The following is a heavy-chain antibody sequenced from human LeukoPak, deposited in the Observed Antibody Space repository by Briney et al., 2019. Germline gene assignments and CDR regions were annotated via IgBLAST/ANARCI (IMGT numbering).Heavy chain of an antibody. CDR3: ARFALRGMDV. CDR2: IYYSGST. D-gene: IGHD4-17*01. CDR1: GGSISSYY. V-gene: IGHV4-59*01. Sequence: SETLSLTCTVSGGSISSYYWSWIRQPPGKGLEWIGYIYYSGSTNYNPSLKSRVTISVDTSKNQFSLKLSSVTAADTAVYYCARFALRGMDVWGQGTTVTVSS. J-gene: IGHJ6*02.